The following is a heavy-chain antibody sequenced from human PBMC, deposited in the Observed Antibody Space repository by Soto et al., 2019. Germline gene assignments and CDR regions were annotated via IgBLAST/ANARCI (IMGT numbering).Heavy chain of an antibody. CDR1: GYTFTSYA. CDR2: INAGNGNT. Sequence: ASVKVSCKASGYTFTSYAMHWVRQAPGQRLEWMGWINAGNGNTKYSQKFQGRVTITRDTSASTAYMELSSLRSEDTAVYYCARAGSIIVKNGMDVWGQGTTVTVSS. V-gene: IGHV1-3*01. CDR3: ARAGSIIVKNGMDV. J-gene: IGHJ6*02. D-gene: IGHD2-15*01.